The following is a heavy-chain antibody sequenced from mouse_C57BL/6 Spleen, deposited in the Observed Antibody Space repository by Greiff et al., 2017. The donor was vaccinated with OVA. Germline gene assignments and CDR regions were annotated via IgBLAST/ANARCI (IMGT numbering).Heavy chain of an antibody. CDR2: IDPENGDT. V-gene: IGHV14-4*01. CDR3: TTREWRWYASWFAY. J-gene: IGHJ3*01. Sequence: VQLQQSGAELVRPGASVKLSCTASGFNIKDDYMHWVKQRPEQGLEWIGWIDPENGDTEYASKFQGKATITAETSSNTAYLQLSSLTSEDTAVYYCTTREWRWYASWFAYWGQGTLVTVSA. CDR1: GFNIKDDY. D-gene: IGHD2-14*01.